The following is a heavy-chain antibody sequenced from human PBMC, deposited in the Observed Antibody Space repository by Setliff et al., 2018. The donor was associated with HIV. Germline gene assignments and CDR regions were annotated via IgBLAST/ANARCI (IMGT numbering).Heavy chain of an antibody. Sequence: ASVKVSCKVSGYTLTEVSIHWVRQAPGKGLEWMGGFDTEDDETVYEQKFQGRVTMTEDTSTDTAYMELSSLTSEDTAMYYCATIRAYYYDSSGQEYFQHWGHGSLVTVSS. V-gene: IGHV1-24*01. CDR3: ATIRAYYYDSSGQEYFQH. CDR2: FDTEDDET. D-gene: IGHD3-22*01. CDR1: GYTLTEVS. J-gene: IGHJ1*01.